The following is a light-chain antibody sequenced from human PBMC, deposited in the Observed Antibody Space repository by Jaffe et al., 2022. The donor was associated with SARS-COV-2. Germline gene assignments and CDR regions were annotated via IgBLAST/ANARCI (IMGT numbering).Light chain of an antibody. J-gene: IGLJ2*01. CDR1: SSDVGAFNY. CDR2: DVS. V-gene: IGLV2-14*01. CDR3: SSYTGSSTVL. Sequence: QPALTQPASVSGSPGQSITISCTGTSSDVGAFNYVSWYQQHPGKAPTLMIYDVSNRPSGVSNRFSGSKSGNTASLTISGLQAEDEADYYCSSYTGSSTVLFGGGTKLTVL.